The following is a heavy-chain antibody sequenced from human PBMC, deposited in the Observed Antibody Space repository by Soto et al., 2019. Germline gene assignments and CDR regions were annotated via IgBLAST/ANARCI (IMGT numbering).Heavy chain of an antibody. J-gene: IGHJ4*02. Sequence: EVQLVESGGGLVKPGGSLRLSCAASGFTFSSHTMNWVRQTPGKGLEWVSSITSSRAVFYADSVKGRFTISRDNAKNSLYLQMNSLRAEDTAVYYCVKEVEGFDYWGQGTLVTVSS. V-gene: IGHV3-21*01. CDR2: ITSSRAV. CDR1: GFTFSSHT. D-gene: IGHD1-1*01. CDR3: VKEVEGFDY.